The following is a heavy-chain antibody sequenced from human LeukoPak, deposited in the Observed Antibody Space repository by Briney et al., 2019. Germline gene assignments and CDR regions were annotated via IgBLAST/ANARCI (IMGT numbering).Heavy chain of an antibody. Sequence: ASVKVSCEASGYTXTSYGIGWVRQAPGQGLEWMGWIHTYNGNTNYAQKFQGRVSMTTDTSTSTAYMNLRSLRFDDTAVYYCARVHNSGWFGYFEYWGQGTLVTVSS. CDR3: ARVHNSGWFGYFEY. J-gene: IGHJ4*02. CDR1: GYTXTSYG. D-gene: IGHD6-19*01. V-gene: IGHV1-18*01. CDR2: IHTYNGNT.